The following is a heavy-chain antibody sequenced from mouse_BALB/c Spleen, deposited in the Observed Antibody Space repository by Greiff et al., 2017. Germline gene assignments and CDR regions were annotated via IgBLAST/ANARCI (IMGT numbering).Heavy chain of an antibody. Sequence: EVHLVESGGGLVKLGGSLKLSCAASGFTFSSYYMSWVRQTPEKRLELVAAINSNGGSTYYPDTVKGRFTISRDNAKNTLYLQMSSLKSEDTALYYCARHWEYYGYYYAMDYWGQGTSVTVSS. V-gene: IGHV5-6-2*01. CDR3: ARHWEYYGYYYAMDY. CDR2: INSNGGST. CDR1: GFTFSSYY. D-gene: IGHD1-2*01. J-gene: IGHJ4*01.